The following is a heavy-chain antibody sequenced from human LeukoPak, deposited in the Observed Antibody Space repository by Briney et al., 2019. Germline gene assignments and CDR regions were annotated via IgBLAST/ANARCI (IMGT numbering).Heavy chain of an antibody. D-gene: IGHD2-2*01. V-gene: IGHV3-74*01. CDR2: INSDGSST. Sequence: GGSLRLSCAASGFSFSSYWMHWVRQAPGKGLVWVSRINSDGSSTTYADTAKGRFTISRDNAKQTVYLQMNGLRAEDTAVYYCAGATSASFDYWGQGSLVTISS. CDR1: GFSFSSYW. CDR3: AGATSASFDY. J-gene: IGHJ4*02.